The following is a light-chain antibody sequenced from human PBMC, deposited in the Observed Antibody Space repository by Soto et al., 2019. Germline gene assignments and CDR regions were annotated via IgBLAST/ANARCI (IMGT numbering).Light chain of an antibody. J-gene: IGKJ2*01. Sequence: EIVLTQSPGTLSSSPGDRATLSCRASQSVGSGFLAWYQHKPGQAPRLLIYDVSTRATGIPDRFGGSGSGTDFTLAISRLEPEDSAMYYCLVAAGSSYTFGQGTKLEIK. V-gene: IGKV3-20*01. CDR2: DVS. CDR3: LVAAGSSYT. CDR1: QSVGSGF.